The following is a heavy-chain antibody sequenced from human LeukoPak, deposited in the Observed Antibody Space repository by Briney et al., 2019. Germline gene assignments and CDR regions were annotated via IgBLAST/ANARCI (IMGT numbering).Heavy chain of an antibody. Sequence: PGRSLRLSCAASGFTFSSYAMHWVRQAPGKGLEWVAVISYDGSNKYYADSVKGRFTISRDNSKNTLYLQMNSLRAEDTAVYYCASSRTTTRWFDPWGQGTLVTVSS. D-gene: IGHD4-17*01. CDR2: ISYDGSNK. V-gene: IGHV3-30*04. CDR1: GFTFSSYA. CDR3: ASSRTTTRWFDP. J-gene: IGHJ5*02.